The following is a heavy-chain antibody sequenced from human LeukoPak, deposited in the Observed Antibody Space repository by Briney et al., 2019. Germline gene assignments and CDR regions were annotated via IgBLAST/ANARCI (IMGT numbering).Heavy chain of an antibody. CDR3: AKKVGGVYAFDI. CDR2: ISCPGGRT. V-gene: IGHV3-23*01. CDR1: GFPFSSYA. Sequence: GGSLRLSCAASGFPFSSYAMNWVRQAPGKGLEWVSAISCPGGRTYYADSVQGRFTFSTDTSKNTLYLQMNSLRAEDTAVYYCAKKVGGVYAFDIWGQGTMVTVSS. D-gene: IGHD3-16*01. J-gene: IGHJ3*02.